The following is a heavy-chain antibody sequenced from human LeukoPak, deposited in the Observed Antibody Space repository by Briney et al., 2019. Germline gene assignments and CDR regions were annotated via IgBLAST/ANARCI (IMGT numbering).Heavy chain of an antibody. CDR3: ATATDNSSSWYGWFDP. D-gene: IGHD6-13*01. V-gene: IGHV4-59*12. CDR1: GDSISPYY. CDR2: IYYSGDT. Sequence: SETLSLTCTVSGDSISPYYWSWIRHPPGKGLEWIGYIYYSGDTNYNPSLKSRVTMSVDTSKNQFSLKLSSVTAADTAVYYCATATDNSSSWYGWFDPWGQGTLVTVSS. J-gene: IGHJ5*02.